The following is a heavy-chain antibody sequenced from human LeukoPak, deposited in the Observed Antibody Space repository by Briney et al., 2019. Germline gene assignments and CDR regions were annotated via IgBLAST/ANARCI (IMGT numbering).Heavy chain of an antibody. D-gene: IGHD6-13*01. Sequence: SETLSLTCTVSGGSISSFYWSWIRQPPGKGLEWIGEINHSGSTNYNPSLKSRVTISVDTSKNQFSLKLSSVTAADTAVYYCARGTGIAAAGTEMHDYWGQGTLVTVSS. CDR1: GGSISSFY. CDR2: INHSGST. CDR3: ARGTGIAAAGTEMHDY. J-gene: IGHJ4*02. V-gene: IGHV4-34*01.